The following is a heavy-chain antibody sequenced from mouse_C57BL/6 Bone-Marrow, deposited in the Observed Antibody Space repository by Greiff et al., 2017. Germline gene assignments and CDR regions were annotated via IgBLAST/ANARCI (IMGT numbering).Heavy chain of an antibody. J-gene: IGHJ2*01. Sequence: VQVVESGAELARPGASVKLSCKASGYTFTSYGISWVKQRTGQGLEWIGEIYPRSGNTYYNEKFKGKATLTADKSSSTAYMELRSLTSEDSAVYFCARKKFLLPFDYWGQGTTLTVSS. D-gene: IGHD2-1*01. CDR3: ARKKFLLPFDY. V-gene: IGHV1-81*01. CDR1: GYTFTSYG. CDR2: IYPRSGNT.